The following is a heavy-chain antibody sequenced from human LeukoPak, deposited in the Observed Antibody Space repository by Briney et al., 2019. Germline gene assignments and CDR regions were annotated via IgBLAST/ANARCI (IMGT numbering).Heavy chain of an antibody. V-gene: IGHV4-61*01. CDR2: IYYSGST. J-gene: IGHJ4*02. CDR1: GGSISSSSYY. Sequence: TSETLCLTCTVSGGSISSSSYYWGWIRQPPGKGLEWIGYIYYSGSTNYNPSLKSRVTISVDTSKNQFSLKLSSVTAADTAVYYCARDRGSIVARYFDYWGQGTLVTVSS. D-gene: IGHD6-25*01. CDR3: ARDRGSIVARYFDY.